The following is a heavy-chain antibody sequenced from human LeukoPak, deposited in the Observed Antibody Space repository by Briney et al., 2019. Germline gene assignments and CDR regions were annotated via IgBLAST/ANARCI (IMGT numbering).Heavy chain of an antibody. J-gene: IGHJ4*02. V-gene: IGHV1-18*01. CDR3: ARDLLYSSSWAFDY. CDR2: ISAYNGNT. D-gene: IGHD6-13*01. CDR1: GYTFTSYG. Sequence: ASVKVSCKASGYTFTSYGLSWVPQAPGEGLEWMGWISAYNGNTNYAQKLQGRVTMTTDTSTSTAYMELRSLRSDDTAVYYCARDLLYSSSWAFDYWGQGTLVTVSS.